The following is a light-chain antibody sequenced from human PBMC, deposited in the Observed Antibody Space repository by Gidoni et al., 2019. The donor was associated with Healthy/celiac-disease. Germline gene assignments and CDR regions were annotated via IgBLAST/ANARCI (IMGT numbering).Light chain of an antibody. Sequence: EIVMTQSPATLSVSPGERATLSCSASQSVSSNLAWYQQKPGQAPRLLIYGASTRATGIPARFSGSGSGTEFTLTISSLQSEDFAVYYCQQYNNWPLFTFGPGTKLDIK. CDR2: GAS. J-gene: IGKJ3*01. V-gene: IGKV3-15*01. CDR1: QSVSSN. CDR3: QQYNNWPLFT.